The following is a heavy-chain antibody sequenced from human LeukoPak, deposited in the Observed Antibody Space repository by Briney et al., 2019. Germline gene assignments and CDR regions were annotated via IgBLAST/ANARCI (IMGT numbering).Heavy chain of an antibody. J-gene: IGHJ4*02. CDR1: GGSISGSSYY. V-gene: IGHV4-39*01. CDR2: IYYSGST. Sequence: PSETLSLTCTVSGGSISGSSYYWGWIRQPPGKGLEWIGSIYYSGSTYYNPSLKSRVTISVDTSKNQFSLKLSSVTAADTAVYYCARRVSIFGVVTFDYWGQGTLVTVSS. CDR3: ARRVSIFGVVTFDY. D-gene: IGHD3-3*01.